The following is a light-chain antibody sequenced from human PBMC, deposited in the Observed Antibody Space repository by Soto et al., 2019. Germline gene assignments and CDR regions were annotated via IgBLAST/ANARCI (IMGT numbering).Light chain of an antibody. V-gene: IGLV2-11*01. CDR3: CSYAGSYTFHV. Sequence: QSVLTQPRSVSGSPGQSVTISCTGTSSDVGGYNYVSWYQQHPGKAPKLMIYDVSKRPSGVPDRFSGSKSGNTASLTISGLQAEDEADYYCCSYAGSYTFHVFGTGTTVTVL. CDR1: SSDVGGYNY. CDR2: DVS. J-gene: IGLJ1*01.